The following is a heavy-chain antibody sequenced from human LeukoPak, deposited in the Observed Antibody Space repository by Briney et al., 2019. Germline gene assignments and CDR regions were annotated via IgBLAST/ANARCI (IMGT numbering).Heavy chain of an antibody. Sequence: PGGSLRLSCAASGFTFSSYAMHWVRQAPGKWLEWVAVISYDGSNKYYADSVKGRFTISRDNSKNTLYLQMNSLRAEDTAVYYCARDGGYSYLYGMDVWGQGTTVTVSS. CDR2: ISYDGSNK. J-gene: IGHJ6*02. V-gene: IGHV3-30-3*01. D-gene: IGHD5-18*01. CDR1: GFTFSSYA. CDR3: ARDGGYSYLYGMDV.